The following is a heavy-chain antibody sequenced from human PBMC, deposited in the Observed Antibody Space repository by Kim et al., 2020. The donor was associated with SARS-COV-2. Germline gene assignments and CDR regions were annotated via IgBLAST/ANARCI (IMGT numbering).Heavy chain of an antibody. J-gene: IGHJ4*02. CDR2: GSE. CDR3: ARGLRTAVFDY. Sequence: GSETYAQRFQGRGTMTRETYTSTFYMELSSLRSEDTAVYSCARGLRTAVFDYWGQGTLVTVSS. D-gene: IGHD4-17*01. V-gene: IGHV1-46*01.